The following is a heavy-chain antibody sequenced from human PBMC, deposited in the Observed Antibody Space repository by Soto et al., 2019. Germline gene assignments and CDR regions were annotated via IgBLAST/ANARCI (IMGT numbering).Heavy chain of an antibody. J-gene: IGHJ4*02. V-gene: IGHV3-21*01. CDR3: ARATTIVGVTTGDY. CDR1: GFTFSSYS. CDR2: ISSSSSYI. D-gene: IGHD1-26*01. Sequence: EVQLVESGGGLVKPGGSLRLSCAASGFTFSSYSMNWVRQAPGKGLEWVSSISSSSSYIYYADSVKGRFTISRDNAKNSMYLKMNSLRAEDTAVYYCARATTIVGVTTGDYWGQGTLVTVSS.